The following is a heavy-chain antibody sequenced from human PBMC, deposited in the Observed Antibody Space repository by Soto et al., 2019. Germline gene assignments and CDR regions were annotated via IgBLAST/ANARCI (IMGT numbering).Heavy chain of an antibody. V-gene: IGHV3-23*01. J-gene: IGHJ6*02. CDR1: GFTFSSYT. Sequence: PGGSMRLSSAASGFTFSSYTMRWVRQAAGGRLGLGSAISGSGRRTYYAHSVKGRFTISRDHSKNTLYLQMNSLRAEDTAVYYCAKPEQASSSWLGYYYSGMDVWGQGTTVTVSS. CDR3: AKPEQASSSWLGYYYSGMDV. D-gene: IGHD6-13*01. CDR2: ISGSGRRT.